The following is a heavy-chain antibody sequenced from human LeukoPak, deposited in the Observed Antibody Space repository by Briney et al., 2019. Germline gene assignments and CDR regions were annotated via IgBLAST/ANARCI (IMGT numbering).Heavy chain of an antibody. CDR1: GGSISSGDYY. V-gene: IGHV4-30-4*01. Sequence: PSETLSLTCTVSGGSISSGDYYWSWIRQPPGKGLELIGYIYYSGSTYYHPSLNSRVTISVDTSKNQFSLKLSSVTAADTAVYYCASLHYGDLLDYWGQGTLVTVSS. CDR2: IYYSGST. D-gene: IGHD4-17*01. CDR3: ASLHYGDLLDY. J-gene: IGHJ4*02.